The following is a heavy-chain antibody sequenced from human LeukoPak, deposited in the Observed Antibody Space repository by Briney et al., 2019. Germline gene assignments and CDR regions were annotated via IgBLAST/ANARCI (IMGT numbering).Heavy chain of an antibody. Sequence: SETLSLTCTVSGGSISSSSYYWGWIRQPQGKWLEWIGSIYYSGSTYYNPSLKSRVTISVDTSKNQFSLKLSSVTAADTAVYYCARGSSSSNYYYYYYMDVWGKGTTVTVSS. D-gene: IGHD6-6*01. V-gene: IGHV4-39*01. J-gene: IGHJ6*03. CDR2: IYYSGST. CDR1: GGSISSSSYY. CDR3: ARGSSSSNYYYYYYMDV.